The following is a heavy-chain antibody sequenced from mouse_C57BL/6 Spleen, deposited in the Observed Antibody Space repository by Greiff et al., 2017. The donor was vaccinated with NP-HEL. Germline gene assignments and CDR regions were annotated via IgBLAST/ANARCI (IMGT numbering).Heavy chain of an antibody. Sequence: QVQLQQSGPELVKPGASVKISCKASGYAFSSSWMNWVKQRPGKGLEWIGRIYPGDGDTNYNGKFKGKATLTADKSSSTTYLQLSSLTSEDSAVYFCARSLITTVVAIYWYFEGWGTGTTVTVSS. D-gene: IGHD1-1*01. J-gene: IGHJ1*03. CDR1: GYAFSSSW. CDR3: ARSLITTVVAIYWYFEG. V-gene: IGHV1-82*01. CDR2: IYPGDGDT.